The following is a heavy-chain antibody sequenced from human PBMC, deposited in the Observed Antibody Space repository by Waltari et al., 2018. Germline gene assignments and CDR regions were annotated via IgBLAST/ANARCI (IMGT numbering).Heavy chain of an antibody. CDR3: ARGSAYYVRVWDY. CDR2: IRADGSEQ. V-gene: IGHV3-7*03. D-gene: IGHD3-16*01. CDR1: GFTFRGYW. Sequence: EVQLVESGGTLVPPGGSLRLSCAASGFTFRGYWMTWVRQAPGKGLELVAKIRADGSEQYYVVSVRGRFTISRDNAENSLYLQMNSLIADDTAVYYCARGSAYYVRVWDYWGQGTLVTVSS. J-gene: IGHJ4*02.